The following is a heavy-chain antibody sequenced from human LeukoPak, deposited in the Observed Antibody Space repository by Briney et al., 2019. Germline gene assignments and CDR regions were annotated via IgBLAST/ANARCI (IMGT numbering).Heavy chain of an antibody. Sequence: ASVKVSCKTSGYPFTSYYMHWVRQAPGQRLEWMGWINAGNGNTKYSQKFQGRVTITRDTSASTAYMELSSLRSEDTAVYYCARGSYCSSTSCSPADYWGQGTLVTVSS. J-gene: IGHJ4*02. D-gene: IGHD2-2*01. CDR3: ARGSYCSSTSCSPADY. CDR2: INAGNGNT. CDR1: GYPFTSYY. V-gene: IGHV1-3*01.